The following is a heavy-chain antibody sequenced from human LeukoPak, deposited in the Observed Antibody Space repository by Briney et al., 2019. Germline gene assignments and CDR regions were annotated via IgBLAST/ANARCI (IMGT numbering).Heavy chain of an antibody. D-gene: IGHD2-2*01. J-gene: IGHJ6*02. V-gene: IGHV3-33*06. CDR2: IWYDGSNK. CDR3: ANSVVPAAYETYYYYGMDV. Sequence: GSLRLSCAASGFTFSSYGMHWVRQAPGKGLEWVAVIWYDGSNKYNADSVKGRFTISRDNSKNTLYLQMNSLRAEDTAVYYCANSVVPAAYETYYYYGMDVWGQGTTVTVSS. CDR1: GFTFSSYG.